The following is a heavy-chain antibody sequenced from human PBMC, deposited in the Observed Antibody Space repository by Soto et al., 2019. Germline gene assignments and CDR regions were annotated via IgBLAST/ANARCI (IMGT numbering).Heavy chain of an antibody. V-gene: IGHV1-69*02. CDR3: ALLYGDYPR. CDR1: GGTFSSYT. J-gene: IGHJ4*02. D-gene: IGHD4-17*01. CDR2: IIPILGIA. Sequence: QVQLVQSGAEVKKPGSSVKVSCKASGGTFSSYTISWVRQAPGQGREWMGRIIPILGIANYAQKFQGRVTITADKSTSTAYMELSSPRSEDTAVYYCALLYGDYPRWGQGTLVTVSS.